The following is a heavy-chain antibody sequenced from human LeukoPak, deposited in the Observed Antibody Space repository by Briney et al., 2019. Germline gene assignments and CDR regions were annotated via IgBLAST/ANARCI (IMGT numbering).Heavy chain of an antibody. CDR1: GGSISSYY. D-gene: IGHD6-13*01. CDR3: ARSSSWQGDAFDI. Sequence: SETLSLTCTVSGGSISSYYWSWIPHPAGKGLELIGRIYTSGSTNYNPSLKSRVTMSVDTSKNQFSLKLSSVTAADTAVYYCARSSSWQGDAFDIWGQGTMVTVSS. J-gene: IGHJ3*02. V-gene: IGHV4-4*07. CDR2: IYTSGST.